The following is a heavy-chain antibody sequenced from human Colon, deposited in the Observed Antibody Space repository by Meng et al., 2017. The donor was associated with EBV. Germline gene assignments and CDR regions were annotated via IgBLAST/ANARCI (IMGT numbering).Heavy chain of an antibody. D-gene: IGHD3-3*01. Sequence: EVQLVESGGGWVESGGSLRLSCVASGFPFGLSWMNWVRQVPGKGLEWVGRIRSKIDGGTTDYAAPVRGRFIISRDDSRSTLYLQINSPTIQDTGVYFCTTGYHTPSHDGYWGQGTMVTVSA. CDR2: IRSKIDGGTT. V-gene: IGHV3-15*01. J-gene: IGHJ4*02. CDR1: GFPFGLSW. CDR3: TTGYHTPSHDGY.